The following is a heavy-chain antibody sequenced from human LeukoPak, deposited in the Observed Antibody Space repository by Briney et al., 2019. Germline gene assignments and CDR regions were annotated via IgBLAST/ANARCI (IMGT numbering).Heavy chain of an antibody. V-gene: IGHV4-34*12. CDR1: GGSFSEYY. D-gene: IGHD6-13*01. Sequence: SETLSLTCDVSGGSFSEYYWTWIRQPPGKGLEWIGEIIQSGNTHYNPSLKSRVTISVDTPKRQFSLIMTSVTAADTAVYYCARKCCGIAAAPNWFDPWGQGTLVTVSS. CDR3: ARKCCGIAAAPNWFDP. CDR2: IIQSGNT. J-gene: IGHJ5*02.